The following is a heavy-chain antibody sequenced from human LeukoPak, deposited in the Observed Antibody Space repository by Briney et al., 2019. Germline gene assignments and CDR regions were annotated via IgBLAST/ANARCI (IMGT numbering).Heavy chain of an antibody. CDR1: GYTFTSYG. D-gene: IGHD3-9*01. CDR2: ISAYNGNT. J-gene: IGHJ5*02. V-gene: IGHV1-18*01. CDR3: ARDGGYYDILTGYYAGPNWFDP. Sequence: ASVKVSCKASGYTFTSYGISWVRQAPGQGLEWMGWISAYNGNTNYAQKLQGRVAMTTDTSTGTAYMELRSLRSDDTAVYYCARDGGYYDILTGYYAGPNWFDPWGQGTLVTVSS.